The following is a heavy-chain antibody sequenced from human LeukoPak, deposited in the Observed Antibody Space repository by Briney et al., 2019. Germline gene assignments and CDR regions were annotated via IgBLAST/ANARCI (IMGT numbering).Heavy chain of an antibody. V-gene: IGHV4-39*01. CDR2: IYYSGST. D-gene: IGHD3-16*01. Sequence: SETLSLTCTVSGGSISSSSYYWGWIRQPPGNGLEWIGSIYYSGSTYYNPSLKSRVTISVDTSKNQFSLKLSSVTAADTAVYYCARQGVWYYYLDYWGQGTLVTVSS. J-gene: IGHJ4*02. CDR1: GGSISSSSYY. CDR3: ARQGVWYYYLDY.